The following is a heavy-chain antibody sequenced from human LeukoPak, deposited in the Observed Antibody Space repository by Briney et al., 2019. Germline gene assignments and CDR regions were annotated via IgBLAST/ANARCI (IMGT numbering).Heavy chain of an antibody. J-gene: IGHJ6*03. CDR3: ARDRGGVSSGSYYYYYMDV. D-gene: IGHD3-10*01. CDR2: INHSGST. Sequence: SETLSLTCAVYGGSFSGYYWSWIRQPPGKGLEWIGEINHSGSTNYNPSLKSRVTISVDTSKNQFSLKLSSVTAADTAVYYCARDRGGVSSGSYYYYYMDVWGKGTTVTVSS. V-gene: IGHV4-34*01. CDR1: GGSFSGYY.